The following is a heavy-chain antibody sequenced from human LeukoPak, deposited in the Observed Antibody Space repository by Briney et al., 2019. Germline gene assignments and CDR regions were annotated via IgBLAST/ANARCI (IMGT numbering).Heavy chain of an antibody. V-gene: IGHV4-59*01. J-gene: IGHJ6*02. Sequence: SETLSLTCTVSGGSINSYYWSWIRQPPGKGLEWIGYIYYSGSTNYNPSLKSRVTISVDTSKNQFSLKLSSVTAADTAVYYCARSAGRSYYGMDVWGQGTTVTVSS. CDR3: ARSAGRSYYGMDV. CDR1: GGSINSYY. CDR2: IYYSGST.